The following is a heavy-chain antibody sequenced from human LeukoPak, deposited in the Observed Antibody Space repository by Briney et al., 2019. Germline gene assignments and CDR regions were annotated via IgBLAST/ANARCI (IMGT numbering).Heavy chain of an antibody. Sequence: GEPLKFSCKTSGYSFTNYMIGWVREMPGKGLGWVGIIFPGGTDDRYNPSFQGHVTISADKSNSLAFLQCSIMKASDTAMYYCARLFTYSSGWYGGDDWGQGTLVTVSS. CDR3: ARLFTYSSGWYGGDD. CDR1: GYSFTNYM. V-gene: IGHV5-51*01. J-gene: IGHJ4*02. D-gene: IGHD6-19*01. CDR2: IFPGGTDD.